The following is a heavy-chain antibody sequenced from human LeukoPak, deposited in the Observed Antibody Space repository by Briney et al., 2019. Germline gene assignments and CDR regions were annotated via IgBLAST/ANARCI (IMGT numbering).Heavy chain of an antibody. V-gene: IGHV3-30*04. J-gene: IGHJ4*02. D-gene: IGHD5-12*01. CDR2: ISYDGSNK. CDR1: GFTFSGSA. Sequence: PGGSLRLSCAASGFTFSGSAMHWVRQAPGKGLEWVAVISYDGSNKYYADSVKGRFTISRDNSKNTLYLQMNSLRAEDTAVYYCASEGGYDQPFDYWGQGTLVTVSS. CDR3: ASEGGYDQPFDY.